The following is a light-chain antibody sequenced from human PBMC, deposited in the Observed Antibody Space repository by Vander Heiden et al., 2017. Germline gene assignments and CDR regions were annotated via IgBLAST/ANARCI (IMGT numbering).Light chain of an antibody. Sequence: DIVMTQSPDSLDVSLGERATINCKSSQSVLYSSNNKNYLAWYQQKPGQPPKLLIYWASTRESGVPDRFSGSGSGTDFTLTISSLQAEDVAVYYCQQYYSTPHTFGQGTKLEIK. CDR3: QQYYSTPHT. CDR1: QSVLYSSNNKNY. CDR2: WAS. J-gene: IGKJ2*01. V-gene: IGKV4-1*01.